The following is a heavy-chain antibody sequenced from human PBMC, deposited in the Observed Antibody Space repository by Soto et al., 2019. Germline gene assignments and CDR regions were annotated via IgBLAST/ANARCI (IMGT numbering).Heavy chain of an antibody. V-gene: IGHV3-30-3*01. CDR2: ISYHVCNK. J-gene: IGHJ6*02. CDR1: GFTFSSYA. CDR3: VSSIGVAGTVYYYGIDV. Sequence: GGSLRPPCAASGFTFSSYAMHRVRQAPGKGQGWGAVISYHVCNKYYAHSVKGRFTLSRDNSKHTLYLQMNSLRAEHTDVYYCVSSIGVAGTVYYYGIDVWGQGTTVTGSS. D-gene: IGHD6-19*01.